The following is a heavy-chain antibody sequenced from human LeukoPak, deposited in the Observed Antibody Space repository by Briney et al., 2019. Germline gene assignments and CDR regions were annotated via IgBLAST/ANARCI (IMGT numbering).Heavy chain of an antibody. CDR1: GFTFSSYA. CDR3: AKDHPRWELRYYFDY. D-gene: IGHD1-26*01. J-gene: IGHJ4*02. V-gene: IGHV3-23*01. Sequence: GGSLRLSCAASGFTFSSYAMSWVRQAPGKGLEWVSAISGSGGSTYYADSVKGRFAISRDNSKNTLYLQMNSLRAEDTAVYYCAKDHPRWELRYYFDYWGQGTLVTVSS. CDR2: ISGSGGST.